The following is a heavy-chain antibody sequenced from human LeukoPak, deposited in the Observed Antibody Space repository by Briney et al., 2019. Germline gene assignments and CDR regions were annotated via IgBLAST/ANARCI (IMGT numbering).Heavy chain of an antibody. J-gene: IGHJ4*02. V-gene: IGHV1-69*04. CDR1: GGTFSSYA. Sequence: GASVKVSCKASGGTFSSYAISWVRQAPGQGLEWMGRIIPILGIANYAQKFQGRVTITADKSTSTAYMELSSLRSEDTAVYYCARAVVGATPFDYWGQGTLVTVSS. CDR3: ARAVVGATPFDY. D-gene: IGHD1-26*01. CDR2: IIPILGIA.